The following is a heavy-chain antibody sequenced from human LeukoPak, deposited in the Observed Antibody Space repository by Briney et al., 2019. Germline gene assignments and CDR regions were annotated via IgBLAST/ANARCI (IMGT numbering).Heavy chain of an antibody. V-gene: IGHV3-30*18. CDR3: AKGPLRGTAAAIDY. J-gene: IGHJ4*02. CDR2: ISYDGRNK. CDR1: GFTFNNYG. Sequence: GGFLRLSCAASGFTFNNYGMHWVRQAPGKGLEWVAVISYDGRNKHYPDSVKGRFTISRDISTDTLWLQMDSLRTEDTAVYYCAKGPLRGTAAAIDYWGQGTLVTVSS. D-gene: IGHD2-2*01.